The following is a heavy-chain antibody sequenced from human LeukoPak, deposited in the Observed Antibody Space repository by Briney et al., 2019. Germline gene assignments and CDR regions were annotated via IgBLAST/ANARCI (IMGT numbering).Heavy chain of an antibody. CDR1: GGSISSGDYY. Sequence: SETLSLTCTVSGGSISSGDYYWSWIRQPPGKGLEWIGYIYYSGSTYYNPSLKSRVTISVDTSKNQFSLKLSSVTAADTAVYYCARPRGSYYYYYMDVWGKGTTVTVSS. D-gene: IGHD5-12*01. V-gene: IGHV4-30-4*01. CDR2: IYYSGST. CDR3: ARPRGSYYYYYMDV. J-gene: IGHJ6*03.